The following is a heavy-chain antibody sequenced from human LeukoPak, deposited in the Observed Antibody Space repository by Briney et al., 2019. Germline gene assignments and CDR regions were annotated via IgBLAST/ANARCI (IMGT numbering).Heavy chain of an antibody. CDR1: GGSFSGYY. CDR3: ARGKIRCSSTSCYDRYYYGMDV. Sequence: SETLSLTCAVYGGSFSGYYWSRIRQPPGKGLEWIGEINHSGSTNYNPSLKSRVTISVDTSKNQFSLKLSSVTAADTAVYYCARGKIRCSSTSCYDRYYYGMDVWGKGTTVTVSS. J-gene: IGHJ6*04. V-gene: IGHV4-34*01. D-gene: IGHD2-2*01. CDR2: INHSGST.